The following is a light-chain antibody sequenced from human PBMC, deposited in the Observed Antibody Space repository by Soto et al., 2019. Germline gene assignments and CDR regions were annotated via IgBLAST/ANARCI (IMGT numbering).Light chain of an antibody. J-gene: IGKJ1*01. CDR2: DAS. CDR3: QQYGT. Sequence: DIQMTQSPSTLSASEGDRVTITCRSSQSISSWLAWYPQKPGKAPKLLIYDASGLESGVPSTFRGSGSGTEFTLTLSSLPPDDSAADYCQQYGTFGPGTKVEIK. CDR1: QSISSW. V-gene: IGKV1-5*01.